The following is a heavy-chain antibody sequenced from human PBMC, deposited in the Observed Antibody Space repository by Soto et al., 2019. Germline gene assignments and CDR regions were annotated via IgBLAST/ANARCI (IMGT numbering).Heavy chain of an antibody. J-gene: IGHJ4*02. V-gene: IGHV1-2*04. Sequence: QVQLVQSGAEVKKPGASVKVSCKASGYTFTGYYMHWVRQAPGQGLEWMGWINPHSGGTTYAHKFQGWVTMTRETSISTAYMELSRLRSDDTAVYYCARGTGPTLGSWLLQDYFDYWGQGTLVTVSS. CDR1: GYTFTGYY. CDR3: ARGTGPTLGSWLLQDYFDY. D-gene: IGHD6-19*01. CDR2: INPHSGGT.